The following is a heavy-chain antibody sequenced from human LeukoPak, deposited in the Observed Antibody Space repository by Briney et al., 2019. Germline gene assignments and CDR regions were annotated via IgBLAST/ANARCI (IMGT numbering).Heavy chain of an antibody. V-gene: IGHV3-7*01. D-gene: IGHD6-6*01. J-gene: IGHJ4*02. Sequence: PGGSLRLSCAASGFTFSSCWMNWVRQAPGKGLEWVANIKQDGTEKYFVDSVKGRFTISRDNAKNSLYLQMNSLRAEDTAVYYCAGLPGRSSSSDYWGQGTLVTVSS. CDR1: GFTFSSCW. CDR2: IKQDGTEK. CDR3: AGLPGRSSSSDY.